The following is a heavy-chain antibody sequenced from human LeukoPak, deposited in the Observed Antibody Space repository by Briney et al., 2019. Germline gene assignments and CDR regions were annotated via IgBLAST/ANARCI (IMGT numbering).Heavy chain of an antibody. D-gene: IGHD5-24*01. CDR2: ISGSGGST. CDR1: GFTFSSYA. CDR3: ARRREGDGTRVSDAFDI. V-gene: IGHV3-23*01. Sequence: PGGSLRLSCAASGFTFSSYAMSWVRQAPGKGLEWVSAISGSGGSTYYADSVKGRFTISRDNSKNTLYLQMNSLRAEDSAVYYCARRREGDGTRVSDAFDIWGQGTMVTVSS. J-gene: IGHJ3*02.